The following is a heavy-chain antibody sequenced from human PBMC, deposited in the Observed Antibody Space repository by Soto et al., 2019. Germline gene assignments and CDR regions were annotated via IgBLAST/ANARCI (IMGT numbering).Heavy chain of an antibody. CDR2: IYYSGST. V-gene: IGHV4-30-4*01. J-gene: IGHJ6*02. D-gene: IGHD2-2*01. CDR1: GGSISSGDYY. Sequence: QVQLQESGPGLVKPSQTLSLTCTVSGGSISSGDYYWSWIRQPPGKGLEWIGYIYYSGSTYYNPSLKSRVTISVDTSKNQFSLKLSSVTAADTAVYYCARDHGGYCSSTSCYDYYGMDVWGQGTTVTDSS. CDR3: ARDHGGYCSSTSCYDYYGMDV.